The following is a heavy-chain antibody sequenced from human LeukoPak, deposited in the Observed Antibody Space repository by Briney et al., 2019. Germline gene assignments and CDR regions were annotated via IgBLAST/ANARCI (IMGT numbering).Heavy chain of an antibody. CDR2: AYYRSKWFN. CDR3: ARTRYSSGGAYYYGVDV. V-gene: IGHV6-1*01. Sequence: SQTLSLTCTISGDRVSSNNAAWNWIRQPPSRGLEWLGRAYYRSKWFNDYAVSVKSRITITSDTSKNQFSLQLHSVTPEDTAVYYCARTRYSSGGAYYYGVDVWGQGTTVTVSS. CDR1: GDRVSSNNAA. D-gene: IGHD6-19*01. J-gene: IGHJ6*02.